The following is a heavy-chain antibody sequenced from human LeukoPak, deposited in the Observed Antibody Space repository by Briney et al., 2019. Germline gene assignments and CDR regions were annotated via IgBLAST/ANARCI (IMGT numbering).Heavy chain of an antibody. CDR2: ISPSGGST. CDR3: ARDDYGSGSYEGLDY. Sequence: GASVKVSCKAFGYTFTSNYMHWVRQAPGQGPEWMGVISPSGGSTTYAQKFQGRVTLTRDMSTSTDYLELSNLRSEDTAVYYCARDDYGSGSYEGLDYWGQGTLVTVSS. J-gene: IGHJ4*02. CDR1: GYTFTSNY. D-gene: IGHD3-10*01. V-gene: IGHV1-46*01.